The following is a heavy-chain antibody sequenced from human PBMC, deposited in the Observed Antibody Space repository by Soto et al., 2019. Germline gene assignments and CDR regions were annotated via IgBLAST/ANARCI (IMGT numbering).Heavy chain of an antibody. V-gene: IGHV3-23*01. CDR2: ISGSGGST. D-gene: IGHD1-26*01. Sequence: EVQLLESGGGLVQPGGSLRLSCAASGFTFRTYAMTWVRQAPGKGLEWVSTISGSGGSTYYADSVKGRFTISRDNSKNTLYLQMNSLRAEDTAVYYWAKDGWELLRGFDPWGQGSLVTVSS. CDR1: GFTFRTYA. J-gene: IGHJ5*02. CDR3: AKDGWELLRGFDP.